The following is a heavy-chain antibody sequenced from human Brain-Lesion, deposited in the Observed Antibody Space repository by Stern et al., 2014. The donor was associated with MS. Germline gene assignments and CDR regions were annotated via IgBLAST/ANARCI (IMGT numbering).Heavy chain of an antibody. V-gene: IGHV4-39*01. D-gene: IGHD2-15*01. J-gene: IGHJ5*02. Sequence: QLQLQESGPGLVKPSETLSLTCTVAGGSVSSTSYAWAWIRQPPGKGLEWIGTIYYSGNTYYSPSLKSRLTISLDKSKNPFSLQLGFVTAADTAVYYCAGEEDIRYCSGGSCTGNWFDPWGQGTLVTVSS. CDR1: GGSVSSTSYA. CDR2: IYYSGNT. CDR3: AGEEDIRYCSGGSCTGNWFDP.